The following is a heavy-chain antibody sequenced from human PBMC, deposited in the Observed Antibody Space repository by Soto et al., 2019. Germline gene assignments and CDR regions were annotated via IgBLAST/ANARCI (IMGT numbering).Heavy chain of an antibody. CDR3: TRLISAAQDY. D-gene: IGHD3-10*01. CDR1: GFVFKDSS. V-gene: IGHV3-73*01. Sequence: VLLAESGGGLVQPGGSLKLSCAASGFVFKDSSIHWVRQASGKGLEWVGRIRDRAYSYATAYAASVKGRFTISRDDSSNTAYLQMNSLKTEDTAIYYCTRLISAAQDYWGQGTLVTVSS. CDR2: IRDRAYSYAT. J-gene: IGHJ4*02.